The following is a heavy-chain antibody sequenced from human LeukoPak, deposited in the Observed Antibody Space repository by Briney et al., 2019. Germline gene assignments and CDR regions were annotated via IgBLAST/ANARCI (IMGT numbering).Heavy chain of an antibody. D-gene: IGHD4-17*01. CDR1: RYTLTGYY. J-gene: IGHJ5*02. V-gene: IGHV1-2*02. CDR2: INPNSGGT. CDR3: ARGDGDYVRGNWFDP. Sequence: ASVKVSRKPSRYTLTGYYMHWVRQAPRQGLEWMGWINPNSGGTNYAQKSQGRVTMTRDTSISTAYMELSRLRSDDTAVYYCARGDGDYVRGNWFDPWGQGTLVTVSS.